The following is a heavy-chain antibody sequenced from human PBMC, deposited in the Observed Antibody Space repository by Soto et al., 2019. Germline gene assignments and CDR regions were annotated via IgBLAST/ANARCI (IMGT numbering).Heavy chain of an antibody. J-gene: IGHJ4*02. CDR2: ISGSGGST. CDR3: AKERPPLGLGAGRYYFDY. Sequence: GGSLRLSCAASGFTFSSYAMSWVRQAPGKGLEWVSAISGSGGSTYYADSVKCRFTISRDNSKNTLYLQMNSLRAEDTAVYYCAKERPPLGLGAGRYYFDYWGQGTLVTVSS. CDR1: GFTFSSYA. V-gene: IGHV3-23*01. D-gene: IGHD3-16*01.